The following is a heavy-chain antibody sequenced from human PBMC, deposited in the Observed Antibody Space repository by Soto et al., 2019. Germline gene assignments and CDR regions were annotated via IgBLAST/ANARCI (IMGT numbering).Heavy chain of an antibody. CDR1: GFTFRSYA. D-gene: IGHD3-10*01. V-gene: IGHV3-23*01. Sequence: EVQLLESGGGLVQPGGSLRLSCAASGFTFRSYAMSWVRQAPGRGLEWVSTFGGRDFNTYYADSVKGRFTVSRDNDNSALFLQMNGLRAEDTAVYYCAKGPDPGAFDIWGQGTSVTVSS. J-gene: IGHJ3*02. CDR2: FGGRDFNT. CDR3: AKGPDPGAFDI.